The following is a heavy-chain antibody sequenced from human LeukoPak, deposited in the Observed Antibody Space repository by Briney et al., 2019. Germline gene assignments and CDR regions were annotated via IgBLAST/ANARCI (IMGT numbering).Heavy chain of an antibody. CDR3: ARDRPGYSSWFDP. Sequence: ASVKVSCKASGYTITGYHIHWVRQAPGQGLEWMGWINSNTGGTNYAQKFQGRVTLTRDTSITTAYMEMISLRSDDTAVYYCARDRPGYSSWFDPWGQGTLVTVSS. J-gene: IGHJ5*02. D-gene: IGHD6-19*01. CDR2: INSNTGGT. CDR1: GYTITGYH. V-gene: IGHV1-2*02.